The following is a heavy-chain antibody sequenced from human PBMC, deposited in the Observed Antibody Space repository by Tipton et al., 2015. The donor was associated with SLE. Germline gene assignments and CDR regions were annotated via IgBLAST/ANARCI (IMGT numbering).Heavy chain of an antibody. J-gene: IGHJ3*02. D-gene: IGHD2-8*02. CDR3: ARQGTGAPDAFDI. CDR1: GGSISSGGYY. V-gene: IGHV4-39*01. CDR2: INHSGST. Sequence: TLSLTCTVSGGSISSGGYYWSWIRQPPGKGLEWIGEINHSGSTNYNPSLKSRVTISVDTSKNQFSLKLSSVTAADTAVYYCARQGTGAPDAFDIWGQGTMVTVPS.